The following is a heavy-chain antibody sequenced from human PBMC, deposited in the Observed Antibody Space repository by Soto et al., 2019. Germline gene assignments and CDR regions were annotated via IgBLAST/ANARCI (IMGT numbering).Heavy chain of an antibody. CDR1: GYTFTSYG. CDR3: ARGGIVQMVYAIAAAGNFDY. Sequence: GASVKVSCKASGYTFTSYGISWVRQDPGQGLEWMGWISAYNGHTNYAQKLQGRVTMTTDTSTSTAYMELRSLRSDNTAVYYGARGGIVQMVYAIAAAGNFDYWGQGTLVTVSS. D-gene: IGHD2-8*01. J-gene: IGHJ4*02. V-gene: IGHV1-18*04. CDR2: ISAYNGHT.